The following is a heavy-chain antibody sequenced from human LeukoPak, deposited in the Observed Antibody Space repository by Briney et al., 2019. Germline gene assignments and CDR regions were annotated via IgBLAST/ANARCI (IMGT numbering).Heavy chain of an antibody. CDR1: GGSISSSSYY. Sequence: SETLSLTCTVSGGSISSSSYYWGWIRQPPGKGLEWVGSIYYSGSTYYNPSLKSRVTISVDTSKNQFSLKLSSVTAADTAVYYCAREDREYSSSWVDYWGQGTLVTVSS. D-gene: IGHD6-6*01. V-gene: IGHV4-39*07. J-gene: IGHJ4*02. CDR2: IYYSGST. CDR3: AREDREYSSSWVDY.